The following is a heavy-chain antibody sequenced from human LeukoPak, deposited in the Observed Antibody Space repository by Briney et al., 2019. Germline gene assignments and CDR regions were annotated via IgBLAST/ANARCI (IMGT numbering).Heavy chain of an antibody. J-gene: IGHJ6*03. V-gene: IGHV3-48*03. CDR3: ARDRVYDYYYYYMDV. Sequence: GGSLRLSCAASGFTFSSYEMLGLRQAPGRGLEGVSYISRSGSTIYYADSVKGRFTISRDNAQNSLYLEMNSLRAEDTAVYYCARDRVYDYYYYYMDVWGKGTTVTISS. CDR2: ISRSGSTI. D-gene: IGHD3-22*01. CDR1: GFTFSSYE.